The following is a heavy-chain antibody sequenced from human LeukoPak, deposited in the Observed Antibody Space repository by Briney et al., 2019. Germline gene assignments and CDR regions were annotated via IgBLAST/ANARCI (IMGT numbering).Heavy chain of an antibody. CDR1: GFTFSNYV. V-gene: IGHV3-30-3*01. Sequence: GGSLRLSCTASGFTFSNYVMHWVRQAPGKGLEWVAVISYDGSNRYYVDSVRGRFTISRDNSKNTLYLQMISLRAEDTAVYYCARDAGGHNHYYYMDVWGKGTTVTVSS. J-gene: IGHJ6*03. CDR3: ARDAGGHNHYYYMDV. CDR2: ISYDGSNR. D-gene: IGHD1-14*01.